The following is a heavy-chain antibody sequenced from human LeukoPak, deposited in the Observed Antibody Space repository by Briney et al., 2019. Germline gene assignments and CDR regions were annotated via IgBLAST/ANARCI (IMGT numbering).Heavy chain of an antibody. CDR1: GGSISSYY. J-gene: IGHJ5*02. Sequence: PSETLSLTCTVSGGSISSYYWSWIRQLAGKGLEWIGRIYTSGSTNYNPSLKSRVTMSVDTSKNQFSLKLSSVTAADTAVYYRAGQVVRGVHNWFDPWGQGTLVTVSS. CDR3: AGQVVRGVHNWFDP. CDR2: IYTSGST. V-gene: IGHV4-4*07. D-gene: IGHD3-10*01.